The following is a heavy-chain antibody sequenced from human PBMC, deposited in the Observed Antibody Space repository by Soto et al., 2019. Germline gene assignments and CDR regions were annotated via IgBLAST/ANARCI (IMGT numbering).Heavy chain of an antibody. V-gene: IGHV1-69*13. CDR2: IIPIFGTA. Sequence: EASVKVSCKASGGTFSSYAISWVRQAPGQGLEWMGGIIPIFGTANYAQKFQGRVTITADESTSTAYMELSSLRSEDTAVYYCARSFLNYGSGSYNWFDPWGQGTLVTVSS. D-gene: IGHD3-10*01. J-gene: IGHJ5*02. CDR3: ARSFLNYGSGSYNWFDP. CDR1: GGTFSSYA.